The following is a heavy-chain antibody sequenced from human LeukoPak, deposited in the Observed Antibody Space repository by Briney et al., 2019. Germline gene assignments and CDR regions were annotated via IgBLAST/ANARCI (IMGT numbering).Heavy chain of an antibody. CDR1: GFTFSNYV. J-gene: IGHJ4*02. V-gene: IGHV3-23*01. CDR2: ISASGGGT. Sequence: GGSLRLSCAASGFTFSNYVMSWVRQAPGKGLEWVSGISASGGGTYYADSVKGRFTISRDNPKNTLYLQMNSLRAEDTAVYYCARSLAAAGTGLDYWGQGTLVTVSS. D-gene: IGHD6-13*01. CDR3: ARSLAAAGTGLDY.